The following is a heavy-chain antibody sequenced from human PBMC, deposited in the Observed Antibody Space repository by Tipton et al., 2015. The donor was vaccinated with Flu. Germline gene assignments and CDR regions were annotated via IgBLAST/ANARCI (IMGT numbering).Heavy chain of an antibody. D-gene: IGHD6-19*01. Sequence: GLVKPSETLSLTCGVFGGSFSGYYWSCIRQSPGKGLEWIGEINHSGTTNYNPSLKSRVTISVDTSKNQFSLKLSSVTAADTAVYYCARHRAPVAGAQRDAFDIWGQGTMVTVSS. J-gene: IGHJ3*02. V-gene: IGHV4-34*01. CDR2: INHSGTT. CDR3: ARHRAPVAGAQRDAFDI. CDR1: GGSFSGYY.